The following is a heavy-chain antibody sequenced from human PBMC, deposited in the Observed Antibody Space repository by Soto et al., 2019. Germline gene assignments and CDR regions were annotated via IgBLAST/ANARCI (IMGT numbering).Heavy chain of an antibody. V-gene: IGHV3-33*01. CDR3: ARDRYSSGWFNDY. CDR2: IWYDGSNK. D-gene: IGHD6-19*01. CDR1: GFTFSSYG. Sequence: GGSLRLSCAASGFTFSSYGMHWVRQAPGKGLEWVAVIWYDGSNKYYADSVKGRFTISRDNSKNTLYLQMNGLRAEDTAVYYCARDRYSSGWFNDYWGQGTLVTVSS. J-gene: IGHJ4*02.